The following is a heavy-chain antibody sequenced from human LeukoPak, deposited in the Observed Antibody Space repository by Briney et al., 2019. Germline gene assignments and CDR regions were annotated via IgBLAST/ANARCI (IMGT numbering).Heavy chain of an antibody. J-gene: IGHJ4*02. Sequence: GESLQISCKGSGYSFTSYWSGWVRQMPGKGLEWMGIIYPGDSDTRYSPSFQGQVTISADKSISTAYLQWSSLKASDTAMYYCARLPYNWNDGLFDYWGQGTLVTVSS. CDR3: ARLPYNWNDGLFDY. V-gene: IGHV5-51*01. CDR1: GYSFTSYW. CDR2: IYPGDSDT. D-gene: IGHD1-1*01.